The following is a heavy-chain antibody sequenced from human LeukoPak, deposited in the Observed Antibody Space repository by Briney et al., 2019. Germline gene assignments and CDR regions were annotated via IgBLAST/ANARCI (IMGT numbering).Heavy chain of an antibody. CDR1: GGSISSYY. Sequence: PSETLSLTCTVSGGSISSYYWSWIRQPPGKGLEWIGYIYYSGSTNYNPSLKSRVTISVVTSKNQFSLKLSSVTAADTAVYYCARGGPPTVTIIDYWGQGTLVTVSS. D-gene: IGHD4-17*01. CDR2: IYYSGST. V-gene: IGHV4-59*12. J-gene: IGHJ4*02. CDR3: ARGGPPTVTIIDY.